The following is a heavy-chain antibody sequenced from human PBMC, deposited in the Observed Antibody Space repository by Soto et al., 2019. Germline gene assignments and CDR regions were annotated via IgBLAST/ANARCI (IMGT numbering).Heavy chain of an antibody. CDR1: GYSFTSYW. Sequence: PGESLKISCKGSGYSFTSYWIGWVRQMPGKGLEWMGIIYPGDSDTRYSPSFQGQVTISADKSISTAYLQWSSLKASDTAMYYCARLAFGSSWYYLVSHWGQGTLVTVSS. V-gene: IGHV5-51*01. D-gene: IGHD6-13*01. CDR3: ARLAFGSSWYYLVSH. J-gene: IGHJ4*02. CDR2: IYPGDSDT.